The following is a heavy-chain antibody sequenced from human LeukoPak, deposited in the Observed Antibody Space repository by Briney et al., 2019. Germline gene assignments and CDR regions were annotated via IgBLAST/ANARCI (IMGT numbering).Heavy chain of an antibody. J-gene: IGHJ6*02. V-gene: IGHV4-30-4*01. CDR1: AGSSSSGDYY. CDR2: IYYSEST. CDR3: ARVFAVVGIFGVVQGTMDV. Sequence: SSQTLSLTCTVSAGSSSSGDYYWSWIRQPPGKGLEWIGYIYYSESTYYNPSLKSRVTISVDTSKNQFSLKLSSVTAADTAVYYCARVFAVVGIFGVVQGTMDVWGQGTTVTVSS. D-gene: IGHD3-3*01.